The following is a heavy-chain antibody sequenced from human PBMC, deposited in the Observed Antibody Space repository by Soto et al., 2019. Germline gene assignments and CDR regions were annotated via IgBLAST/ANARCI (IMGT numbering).Heavy chain of an antibody. CDR1: GYTFTTND. V-gene: IGHV1-2*02. Sequence: ASVKVSCKAFGYTFTTNDISWVRQAPGQGLEWMGWINPNGGATLYAQKFRGRVTMTRDTSITTVYMELSRLTSDDTAVYYCAGVKDYSNCMDVWGQGTTVTVSS. CDR2: INPNGGAT. J-gene: IGHJ6*02. CDR3: AGVKDYSNCMDV. D-gene: IGHD4-4*01.